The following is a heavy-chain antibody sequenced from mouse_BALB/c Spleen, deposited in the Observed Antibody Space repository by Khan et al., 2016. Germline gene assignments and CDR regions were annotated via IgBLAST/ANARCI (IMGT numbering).Heavy chain of an antibody. D-gene: IGHD2-3*01. CDR2: MRSKSYNFAT. CDR3: VGSDGYYFAD. J-gene: IGHJ3*01. CDR1: GFTFNTSV. V-gene: IGHV10S3*01. Sequence: EVQLVETGGGLVQPKGSLKLSCAASGFTFNTSVMSWVRQAPGKGLEWVARMRSKSYNFATYYADSVKDRFTISRDDSTSILYLQMNNLKAEDPAMYYYVGSDGYYFADWGQGTLVTVSA.